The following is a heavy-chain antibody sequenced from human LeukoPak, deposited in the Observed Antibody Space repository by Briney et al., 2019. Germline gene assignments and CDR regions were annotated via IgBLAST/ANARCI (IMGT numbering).Heavy chain of an antibody. CDR2: MNPNSGNT. CDR3: ARGGSSGWYFLYYYYYGMDV. Sequence: ASVKVSCKASGYTFTSYDINWVRQATGQGLEWMGWMNPNSGNTGYAQKFQGRVTMTRNTSISTAYMELGSLRSEDTAVYYCARGGSSGWYFLYYYYYGMDVWGQGTTVTVSS. V-gene: IGHV1-8*01. D-gene: IGHD6-19*01. CDR1: GYTFTSYD. J-gene: IGHJ6*02.